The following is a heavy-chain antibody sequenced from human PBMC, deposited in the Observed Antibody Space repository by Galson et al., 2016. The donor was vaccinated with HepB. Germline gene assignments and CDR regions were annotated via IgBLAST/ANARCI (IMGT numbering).Heavy chain of an antibody. CDR2: IYYSGST. V-gene: IGHV4-39*01. D-gene: IGHD1-14*01. Sequence: ETLSLTCTVSGGSISRSTHYWGWIRQSPGKGLEWIGNIYYSGSTYYNPSLKSRVTISVDTSKNHFSLKLNSVTAADTAVYYCARHVYLRPTTAGCLEYWGQGTLVTVSS. CDR3: ARHVYLRPTTAGCLEY. J-gene: IGHJ4*02. CDR1: GGSISRSTHY.